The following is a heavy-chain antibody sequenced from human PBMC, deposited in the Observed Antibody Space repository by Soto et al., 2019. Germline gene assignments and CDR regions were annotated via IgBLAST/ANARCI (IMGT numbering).Heavy chain of an antibody. V-gene: IGHV6-1*01. D-gene: IGHD3-22*01. CDR3: TSDSYSTMIVVRFDY. J-gene: IGHJ4*01. Sequence: PSQTLSLTCAISGDSVSSNSAAWNWIRQSPSRGLEWLGRTYYRSKWYNDYAVSVKSRITINPDTSKNQFSLQLNSVTPEDTAVYYCTSDSYSTMIVVRFDYWGHGTLVTVSS. CDR2: TYYRSKWYN. CDR1: GDSVSSNSAA.